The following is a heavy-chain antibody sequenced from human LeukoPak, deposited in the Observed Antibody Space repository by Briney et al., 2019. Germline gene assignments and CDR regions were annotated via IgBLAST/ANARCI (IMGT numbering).Heavy chain of an antibody. CDR2: IKQDGSEK. Sequence: GGSLRLSCAASGFSFSSYWMSWVRQAPGKGLEWVANIKQDGSEKYYVDSVKGRFTISRDNSKNTLYLQMNSLRAEDTAVYYCAKDQAVLRFGDPVFLVWGQGTLVTVSS. V-gene: IGHV3-7*03. D-gene: IGHD3-10*01. CDR1: GFSFSSYW. J-gene: IGHJ4*02. CDR3: AKDQAVLRFGDPVFLV.